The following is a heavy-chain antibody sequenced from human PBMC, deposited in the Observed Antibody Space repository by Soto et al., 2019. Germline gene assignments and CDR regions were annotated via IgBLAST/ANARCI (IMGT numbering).Heavy chain of an antibody. CDR1: GGSISSNNW. D-gene: IGHD5-12*01. J-gene: IGHJ6*02. Sequence: SETLSLTCAVSGGSISSNNWWSWVRQPPGKGLEWIGEIFHSGSTHYSPSLKSRVTISVDKSKKYFSLNLTSVTAADTAVYYCARGGGSHSGYDHSNYGMDVWGQGTTVTVSS. CDR3: ARGGGSHSGYDHSNYGMDV. CDR2: IFHSGST. V-gene: IGHV4-4*02.